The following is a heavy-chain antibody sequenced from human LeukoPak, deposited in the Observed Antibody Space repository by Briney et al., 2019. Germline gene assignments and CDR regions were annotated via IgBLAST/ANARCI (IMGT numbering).Heavy chain of an antibody. V-gene: IGHV3-23*01. J-gene: IGHJ4*02. CDR2: ISRRDDYT. Sequence: GGSLRLSCAASGFAFSSYAMSWVRQPPGKGLEWVSVISRRDDYTYYADSVKGRFTISRDNSKNTMYLQMSSLRAEDTAVYYCASSGGSVYYFDYWGQGTLVTVSS. CDR3: ASSGGSVYYFDY. CDR1: GFAFSSYA. D-gene: IGHD3-10*01.